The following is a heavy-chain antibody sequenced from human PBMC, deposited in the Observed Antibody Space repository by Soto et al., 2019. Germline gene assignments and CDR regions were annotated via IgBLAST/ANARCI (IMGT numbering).Heavy chain of an antibody. CDR3: ARAGHYYDSSGYYSP. Sequence: LSLTCTVSGGSISSYYWSWIRQPPGKGLEWIGYIYYSGSTNYNPSLKSRVTISVDTSKNQFSLKLSSVTAADTAVYYCARAGHYYDSSGYYSPWGQGTLVTV. CDR2: IYYSGST. D-gene: IGHD3-22*01. J-gene: IGHJ5*02. V-gene: IGHV4-59*01. CDR1: GGSISSYY.